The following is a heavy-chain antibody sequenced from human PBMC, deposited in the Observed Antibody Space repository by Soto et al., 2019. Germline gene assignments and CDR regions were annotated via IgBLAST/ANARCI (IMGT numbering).Heavy chain of an antibody. CDR1: GFTFSSSA. CDR2: INPTGANT. Sequence: GGSLRLSCAASGFTFSSSAMSWVRQAPGTGLEWVSTINPTGANTHYADSAKGRFTISRDNSRNTVDLQMNSLRAADTALYYCVSWVSDHFDYWGQGTPVTVSS. J-gene: IGHJ4*02. D-gene: IGHD3-16*01. V-gene: IGHV3-23*01. CDR3: VSWVSDHFDY.